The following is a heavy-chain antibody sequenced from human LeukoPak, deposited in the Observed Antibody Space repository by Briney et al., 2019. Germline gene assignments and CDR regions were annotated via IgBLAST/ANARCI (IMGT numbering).Heavy chain of an antibody. Sequence: GGSLRLSCATSGFTFSSNWMSWVRHVPGRGLDWVANIKPDGSAQYYAASVKGRFTVSRDNAKNSVYLQMNSLRVEDTAVYYCARGRPHGNDYWGQGTLVTVSS. CDR3: ARGRPHGNDY. CDR2: IKPDGSAQ. CDR1: GFTFSSNW. D-gene: IGHD4-23*01. V-gene: IGHV3-7*01. J-gene: IGHJ4*02.